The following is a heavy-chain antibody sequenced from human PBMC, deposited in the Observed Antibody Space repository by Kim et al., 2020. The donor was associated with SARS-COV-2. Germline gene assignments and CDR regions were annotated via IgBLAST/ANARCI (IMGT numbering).Heavy chain of an antibody. CDR3: ARGWGWWELRKIDY. CDR2: INTNTGNP. V-gene: IGHV7-4-1*02. Sequence: ASVKVSCKASGYTFTSYAMNWVRQAPGQGLEWMGWINTNTGNPTYAQGFTGRFVFSLDTSVSTAYLQISSLKAEETAVYYCARGWGWWELRKIDYWGQGTLVTVSS. CDR1: GYTFTSYA. D-gene: IGHD1-26*01. J-gene: IGHJ4*02.